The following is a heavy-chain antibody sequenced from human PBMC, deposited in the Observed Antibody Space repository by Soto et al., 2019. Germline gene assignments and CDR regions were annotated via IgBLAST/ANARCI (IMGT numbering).Heavy chain of an antibody. Sequence: GGSLRLSCAASGFTFNDAWMTWVRQGPGKGLEWVGRIKTIAGGGTTDYTAPVKGRFTISRDDSKNTVYLQMNSLKIEDTAVYYCTTERCTGTNCYVKHAFDVWGQGTMVTVSS. CDR1: GFTFNDAW. J-gene: IGHJ3*01. V-gene: IGHV3-15*01. CDR2: IKTIAGGGTT. CDR3: TTERCTGTNCYVKHAFDV. D-gene: IGHD1-1*01.